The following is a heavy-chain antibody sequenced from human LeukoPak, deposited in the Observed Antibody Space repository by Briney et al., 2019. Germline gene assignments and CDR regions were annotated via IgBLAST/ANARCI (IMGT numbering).Heavy chain of an antibody. CDR2: IMQGGSQI. D-gene: IGHD6-19*01. Sequence: PGGSLRLSCAASGFTFSNYWMHWVRQAPGKGLEWVADIMQGGSQIGYVDSVKGRFTISRDDAKSSLSLEMSSLRVEDTAVYYCARGSGWLIDYWDQGTLVTVSS. CDR3: ARGSGWLIDY. J-gene: IGHJ4*02. CDR1: GFTFSNYW. V-gene: IGHV3-7*01.